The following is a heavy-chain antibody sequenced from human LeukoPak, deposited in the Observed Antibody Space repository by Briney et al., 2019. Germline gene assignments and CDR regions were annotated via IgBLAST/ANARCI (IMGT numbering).Heavy chain of an antibody. J-gene: IGHJ4*02. CDR3: ARGRGSSWYYFDY. D-gene: IGHD6-13*01. CDR1: GGSISSSSYY. CDR2: IYYSGST. Sequence: PSETLSLTCTVSGGSISSSSYYWGWIRQPPGKGLEWIGSIYYSGSTYYNPSLKSRVTISVDTSKNLFSLKLSSVTAADTAVYYCARGRGSSWYYFDYWGRGTLVTVSS. V-gene: IGHV4-39*07.